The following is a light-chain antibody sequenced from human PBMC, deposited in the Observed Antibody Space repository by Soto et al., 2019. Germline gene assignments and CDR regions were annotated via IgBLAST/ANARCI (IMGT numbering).Light chain of an antibody. J-gene: IGLJ1*01. V-gene: IGLV2-14*03. CDR1: SSYVGRYNY. CDR3: SSYTSSNTLV. Sequence: QSVLTQPASVSGSPGQSITISCTGTSSYVGRYNYVSWYQQHPGKAPKLRIYDVSNRPSGVSNRFSGSKSGNTASLTISGLQAEDEADYYCSSYTSSNTLVFGTGTKVTVL. CDR2: DVS.